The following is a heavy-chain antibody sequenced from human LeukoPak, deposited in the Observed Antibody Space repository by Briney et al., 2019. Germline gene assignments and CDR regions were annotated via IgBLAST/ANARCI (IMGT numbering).Heavy chain of an antibody. Sequence: PGGSLRLSCAASGFIFSSSWMSWVRQAPGKGLEWVANINLDGSEKYYVDSVKGRFTISRDNAKSSLYLHMNSLRAEDTAVYYCARGITSGPRRYDVRNFDYWGQGTLVTVSS. CDR1: GFIFSSSW. CDR3: ARGITSGPRRYDVRNFDY. D-gene: IGHD5-12*01. J-gene: IGHJ4*02. CDR2: INLDGSEK. V-gene: IGHV3-7*01.